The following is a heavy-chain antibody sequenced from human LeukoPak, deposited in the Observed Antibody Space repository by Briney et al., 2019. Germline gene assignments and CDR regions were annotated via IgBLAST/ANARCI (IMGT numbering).Heavy chain of an antibody. CDR3: ARLWHNWNDAYLYYYYYMDV. CDR1: GFTFSSYW. J-gene: IGHJ6*03. V-gene: IGHV3-7*01. Sequence: GGSLRLSCAASGFTFSSYWMSWVRQAPGKGLEWVANIKQDGSEKYYVDSVKGRFTISRDNAKNSLYLQMNSLRAEDTAVYYCARLWHNWNDAYLYYYYYMDVWGKGTTVTVSS. D-gene: IGHD1-20*01. CDR2: IKQDGSEK.